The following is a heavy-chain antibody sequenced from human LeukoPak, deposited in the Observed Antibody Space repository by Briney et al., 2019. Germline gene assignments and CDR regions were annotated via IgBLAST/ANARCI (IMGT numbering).Heavy chain of an antibody. D-gene: IGHD5-18*01. J-gene: IGHJ4*02. CDR3: ARDDGDTGMVLFDC. CDR1: GYSFTNYA. CDR2: INTNTGSP. V-gene: IGHV7-4-1*02. Sequence: GASVKVSCKASGYSFTNYAMNWVRQAPGQGLEWMGWINTNTGSPTYAQGLTGRFVFSLDTSVSTAYLQISSLKAEDTAVYYCARDDGDTGMVLFDCWGQGTLVTVSS.